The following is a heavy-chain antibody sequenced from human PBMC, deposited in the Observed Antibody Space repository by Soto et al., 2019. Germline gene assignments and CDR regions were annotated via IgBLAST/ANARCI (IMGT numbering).Heavy chain of an antibody. D-gene: IGHD3-22*01. CDR3: ARLGGFYQSLDS. CDR1: GGSISSYY. J-gene: IGHJ5*01. CDR2: IYYTGTT. Sequence: SETLSLTCTVSGGSISSYYWSWIRQPPGKGLEWIGYIYYTGTTTYNPSIKSRVTISVDSSKNQFSLDLTSVSAADTAVYYCARLGGFYQSLDSWGQGTLVTVSS. V-gene: IGHV4-59*08.